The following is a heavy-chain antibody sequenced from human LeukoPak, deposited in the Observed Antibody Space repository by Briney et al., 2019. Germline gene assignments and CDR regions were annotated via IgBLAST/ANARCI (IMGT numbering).Heavy chain of an antibody. CDR2: IIPIFGTA. D-gene: IGHD3-22*01. J-gene: IGHJ4*02. CDR1: GGTFSSYA. Sequence: SVKVSCKASGGTFSSYAISWVRQAPGQGLEWMGGIIPIFGTANYAQKFQGRVTITADESTSTAYMELSSLRSEDTAVYYCARDQVYYDSSGYYYDYWGQGTLVTASS. V-gene: IGHV1-69*13. CDR3: ARDQVYYDSSGYYYDY.